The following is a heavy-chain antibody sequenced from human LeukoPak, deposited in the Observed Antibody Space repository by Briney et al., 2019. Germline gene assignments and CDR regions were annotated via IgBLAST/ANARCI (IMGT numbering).Heavy chain of an antibody. CDR2: ISYDGSNK. CDR1: GFTFSSYA. CDR3: AKGPLRGTAAAIDY. D-gene: IGHD2-2*01. V-gene: IGHV3-30-3*01. J-gene: IGHJ4*02. Sequence: SGGSLRLSCAASGFTFSSYAMHWVRQAPGKGLEWVAVISYDGSNKYCADSVKGRFTISRDISTDTLWLQMDSLRTEDTAVYYCAKGPLRGTAAAIDYWGQGTLVTVSS.